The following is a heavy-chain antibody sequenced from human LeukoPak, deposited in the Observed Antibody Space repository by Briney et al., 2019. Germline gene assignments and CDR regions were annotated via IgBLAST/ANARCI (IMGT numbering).Heavy chain of an antibody. J-gene: IGHJ4*02. D-gene: IGHD6-19*01. V-gene: IGHV3-21*04. CDR1: GFTFSSYS. CDR2: ISSRSSYT. Sequence: AGGSLRLSCAASGFTFSSYSMNWVRQAPGKGLEWVSSISSRSSYTDYADSLKGRFTISRDNAKNSLYLQMNSLRAEDTAVYYCARGKEPVAGSLSHFDYWGQGTLVTVSS. CDR3: ARGKEPVAGSLSHFDY.